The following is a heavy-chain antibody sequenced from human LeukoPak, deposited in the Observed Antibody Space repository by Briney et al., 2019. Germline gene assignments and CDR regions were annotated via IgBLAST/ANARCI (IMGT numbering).Heavy chain of an antibody. CDR1: GLTFSNSA. Sequence: PVGCLRLSCAASGLTFSNSAMRWVRQAPGKGLEWVSALSGSGITTYYAASVKGRFTISRNNSNNTLSLQMNSLRADDTAVYNCAKRIYSSGCSYFDYWGHGTLVTVSS. J-gene: IGHJ4*01. CDR2: LSGSGITT. CDR3: AKRIYSSGCSYFDY. D-gene: IGHD6-19*01. V-gene: IGHV3-23*01.